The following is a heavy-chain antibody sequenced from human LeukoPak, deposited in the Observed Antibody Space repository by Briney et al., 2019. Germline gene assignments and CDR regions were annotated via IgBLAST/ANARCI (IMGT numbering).Heavy chain of an antibody. J-gene: IGHJ4*02. Sequence: GGSLRLSCAASGFTFSSYWMSWVRQAPGKGLEWVANTKQDGSEKYYVDSVKGRFTISRDNAKNSLYLQMNSLRAEDTAVYYCARSDNWNVDTDFDYWGQGTLVTVSS. D-gene: IGHD1-1*01. CDR2: TKQDGSEK. CDR3: ARSDNWNVDTDFDY. V-gene: IGHV3-7*01. CDR1: GFTFSSYW.